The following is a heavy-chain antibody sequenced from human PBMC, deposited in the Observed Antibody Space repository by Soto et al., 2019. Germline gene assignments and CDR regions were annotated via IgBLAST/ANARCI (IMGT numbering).Heavy chain of an antibody. CDR2: IYNSGTT. Sequence: SDTLSLTCTVSGGSIPRGGYYWSWIRQHPGKGLEWIGYIYNSGTTYYNPSLKSRVTISVDTSKNQFSLKLSSVTAADTAVYYFARVWGGAFDIWGQGTMVT. V-gene: IGHV4-31*03. J-gene: IGHJ3*02. CDR1: GGSIPRGGYY. D-gene: IGHD3-10*01. CDR3: ARVWGGAFDI.